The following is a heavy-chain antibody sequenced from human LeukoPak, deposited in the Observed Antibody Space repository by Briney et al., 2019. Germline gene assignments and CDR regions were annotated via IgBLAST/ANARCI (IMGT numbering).Heavy chain of an antibody. CDR2: IKQDGSEE. J-gene: IGHJ6*02. V-gene: IGHV3-7*05. CDR3: ARDPYSSTWSYGLEV. D-gene: IGHD6-6*01. CDR1: GFPFSSYW. Sequence: GGSLRLSCAASGFPFSSYWMSWVRQAPGKGLEWVANIKQDGSEEVYVDSVKGRFTISRDNAKNSLFLQMNTLRAEDTAMYYCARDPYSSTWSYGLEVWGQGTTVIVSS.